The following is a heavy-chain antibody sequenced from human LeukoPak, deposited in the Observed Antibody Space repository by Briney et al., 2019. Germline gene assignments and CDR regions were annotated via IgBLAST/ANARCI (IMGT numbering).Heavy chain of an antibody. D-gene: IGHD2-2*01. CDR2: ISYDGSNK. CDR1: GFTFSSYA. CDR3: ARGPGYCSSTSCYGGIVY. V-gene: IGHV3-30-3*01. Sequence: QPGRSLRLSCAASGFTFSSYAMHWVRQAPGKGLEWVAVISYDGSNKYYADSVKGRFTISRDNSKNTLYLQMNSLRAEDTAVYYCARGPGYCSSTSCYGGIVYWGQGTLVTVSS. J-gene: IGHJ4*02.